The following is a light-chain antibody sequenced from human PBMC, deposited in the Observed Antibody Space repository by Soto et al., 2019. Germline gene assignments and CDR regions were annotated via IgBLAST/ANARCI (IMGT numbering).Light chain of an antibody. J-gene: IGKJ1*01. CDR3: QKYDSAPRT. CDR2: DAS. Sequence: DIQMTQSPSTLSASVGDRVTITCRASQSISSWLAWYQQKPGKAPKFLIYDASSLESGVPSRFSGSGSGTEFTLTISSLQPDDFATYYCQKYDSAPRTFGQGTKVDIK. V-gene: IGKV1-5*01. CDR1: QSISSW.